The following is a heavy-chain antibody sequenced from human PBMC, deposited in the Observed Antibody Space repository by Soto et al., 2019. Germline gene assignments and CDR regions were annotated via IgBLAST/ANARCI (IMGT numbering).Heavy chain of an antibody. Sequence: PSETLSLTCTVSGGSVSSGTYYWSWIRQPPGKGLEWIGYIYYSGSTNYNPSLKSRVTISLDTSKKQVSLKLRSVTAADTGVFYCAGGPDTYGIWGQGTMVTVSS. CDR3: AGGPDTYGI. J-gene: IGHJ3*02. V-gene: IGHV4-61*01. CDR2: IYYSGST. CDR1: GGSVSSGTYY. D-gene: IGHD5-18*01.